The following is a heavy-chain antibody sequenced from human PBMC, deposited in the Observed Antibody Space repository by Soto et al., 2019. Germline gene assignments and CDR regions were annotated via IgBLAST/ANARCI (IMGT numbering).Heavy chain of an antibody. J-gene: IGHJ4*02. Sequence: EVQLVESGGGLVKPGGSLRLSCAASGFTFSNAWMSWVRQAPGKGLEWVGRIKSKTDGGTTDYAAPVKGRFTISRDDSKNTLYLQMNSLKTEDTAVYYCTTDPETYRGGDCIKYWGQGTLVTVSS. D-gene: IGHD2-21*02. V-gene: IGHV3-15*01. CDR1: GFTFSNAW. CDR2: IKSKTDGGTT. CDR3: TTDPETYRGGDCIKY.